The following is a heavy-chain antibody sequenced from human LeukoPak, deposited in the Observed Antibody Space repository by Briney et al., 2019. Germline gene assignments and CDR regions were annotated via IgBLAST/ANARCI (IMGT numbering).Heavy chain of an antibody. CDR3: AAWSRGGPYGMDV. CDR2: IVVGSGDT. D-gene: IGHD3-10*01. CDR1: GFTFINSA. Sequence: ASVKVSCKASGFTFINSAIQWVRQARGQRLEWIGWIVVGSGDTNYAQKFQERVTITRDMSTSTTYMELSSLTSEDTAVYFCAAWSRGGPYGMDVWGQGTTVTVSS. J-gene: IGHJ6*02. V-gene: IGHV1-58*02.